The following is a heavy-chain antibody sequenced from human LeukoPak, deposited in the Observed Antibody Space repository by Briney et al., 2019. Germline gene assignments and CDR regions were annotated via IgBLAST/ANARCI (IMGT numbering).Heavy chain of an antibody. CDR2: IYTGGPT. Sequence: GGSLRLSCAASGFNVSSKYMNWVRQAPGKGLEWVAVIYTGGPTYYADSVQGRFTISRDNSRNTVYLQMNSLRVEDTAMYFCARDPGYSGPYAYYYSFFDSWGQGTLVTVSS. D-gene: IGHD3-16*01. CDR3: ARDPGYSGPYAYYYSFFDS. V-gene: IGHV3-66*01. CDR1: GFNVSSKY. J-gene: IGHJ4*02.